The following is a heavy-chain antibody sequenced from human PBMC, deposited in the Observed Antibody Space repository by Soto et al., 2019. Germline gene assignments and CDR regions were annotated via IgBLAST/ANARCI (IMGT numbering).Heavy chain of an antibody. CDR1: GGTLSSSA. V-gene: IGHV1-69*01. J-gene: IGHJ4*02. CDR3: ARGESSGTGDD. Sequence: QVQLVQSGPEVKKPGSSVKVSCKASGGTLSSSAVSWVRQAPGQGLEWMGGTIPILGTPTYAQKFQGRLSITADESTNTAYMELNSLTSEDTAVYYCARGESSGTGDDWGQGTRVTVSS. CDR2: TIPILGTP. D-gene: IGHD3-22*01.